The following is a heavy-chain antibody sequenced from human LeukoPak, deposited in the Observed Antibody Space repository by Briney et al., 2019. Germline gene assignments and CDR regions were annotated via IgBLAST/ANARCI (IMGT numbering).Heavy chain of an antibody. CDR2: IYHSGST. J-gene: IGHJ2*01. CDR3: ARQGSGWYFDL. CDR1: GYSISSGYY. Sequence: SETLFLTCAVSGYSISSGYYWGWIRQPPGKGLEWIGSIYHSGSTYYNPSLKSRVTVSVDTSKNQFSLKLSSVTAADTAVYYCARQGSGWYFDLWGRGTLVTVSS. V-gene: IGHV4-38-2*01.